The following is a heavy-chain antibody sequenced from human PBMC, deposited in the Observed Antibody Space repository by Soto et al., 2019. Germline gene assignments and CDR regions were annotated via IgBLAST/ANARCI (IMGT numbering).Heavy chain of an antibody. CDR3: ARERISPYYYYGMDV. V-gene: IGHV3-33*01. CDR1: GFTFSSYG. J-gene: IGHJ6*02. CDR2: IWYDGSNK. Sequence: QVQLVESGGGVVQPGRSLRLSCAASGFTFSSYGMHWVRQAPGKGLEWVAVIWYDGSNKYYADSVKGRFTISRDNSKNTLYLQMNRLRAEDTAVYYCARERISPYYYYGMDVWGQGTTVTVSS. D-gene: IGHD2-15*01.